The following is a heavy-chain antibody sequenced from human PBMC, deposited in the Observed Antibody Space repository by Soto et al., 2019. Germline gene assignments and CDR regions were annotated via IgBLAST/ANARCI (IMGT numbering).Heavy chain of an antibody. J-gene: IGHJ4*02. D-gene: IGHD5-12*01. CDR1: GGPIRSYY. CDR3: AREGFSGYEARDY. Sequence: QVQLQESGPGLLKPSETLSLTCSVSGGPIRSYYLSWVRQAPGKGLEWIAYIAYTGITGYNPSLRSRVTISGDTSQNLFSLKMTSVTAADTAVYYCAREGFSGYEARDYWGQGILVTVSS. V-gene: IGHV4-59*01. CDR2: IAYTGIT.